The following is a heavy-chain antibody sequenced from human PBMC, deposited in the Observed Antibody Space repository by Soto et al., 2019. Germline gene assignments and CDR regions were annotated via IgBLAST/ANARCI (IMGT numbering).Heavy chain of an antibody. D-gene: IGHD5-18*01. V-gene: IGHV3-11*05. J-gene: IGHJ6*02. CDR3: ARAYTAMVPYGMDV. CDR2: ISSSSSYT. Sequence: GGSLRLSCAASGFTFSDYYMSWIRQAPGKGLEWVSYISSSSSYTNYADSVKGRFTISRDNAKNSLYLQMNSLRAEDTAVYYCARAYTAMVPYGMDVWGQGTTVTVSS. CDR1: GFTFSDYY.